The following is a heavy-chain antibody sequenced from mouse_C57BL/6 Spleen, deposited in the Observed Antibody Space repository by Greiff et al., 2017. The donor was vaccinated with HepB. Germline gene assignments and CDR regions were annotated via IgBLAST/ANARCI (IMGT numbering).Heavy chain of an antibody. Sequence: VQGVESGPELVKPGASVKISCKASGYAFSSSWMNWVKQRPGKGLEWIGRIYPGDGDTNYNGKFKGKATLTADKSSSTAYMQLSSLTSEDSAVYFCARALGRSHFDYWGQGTTLTVSS. D-gene: IGHD4-1*01. V-gene: IGHV1-82*01. CDR2: IYPGDGDT. CDR3: ARALGRSHFDY. CDR1: GYAFSSSW. J-gene: IGHJ2*01.